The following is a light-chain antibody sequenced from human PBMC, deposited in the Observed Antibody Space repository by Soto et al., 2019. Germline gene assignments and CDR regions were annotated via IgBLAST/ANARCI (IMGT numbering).Light chain of an antibody. CDR1: QSVNLY. CDR3: QQYNNWPIT. V-gene: IGKV3-15*01. CDR2: GVS. J-gene: IGKJ5*01. Sequence: EVVLTQSPATLSVSPGEGATLSCRASQSVNLYLAWYQQKPGQAPRVIIYGVSTRATGVPGRFSGSGSGTEFTLTISTLQSEEFEVYYCQQYNNWPITFGQGTRLEIK.